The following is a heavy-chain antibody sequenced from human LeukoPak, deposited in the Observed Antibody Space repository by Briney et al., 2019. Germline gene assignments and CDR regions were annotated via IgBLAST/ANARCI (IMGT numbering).Heavy chain of an antibody. CDR2: IYHRGST. CDR3: ARGAEYYAIWRGYAGYADY. D-gene: IGHD3-3*01. CDR1: GYSISNGYY. J-gene: IGHJ4*02. V-gene: IGHV4-38-2*02. Sequence: SETLSLTCTISGYSISNGYYCGWVRQPPGKGLEWVGSIYHRGSTYYNPSLTSRVTISLDRSKKKFSLKLTSVTAADTAVYFCARGAEYYAIWRGYAGYADYWGQGISVTVSS.